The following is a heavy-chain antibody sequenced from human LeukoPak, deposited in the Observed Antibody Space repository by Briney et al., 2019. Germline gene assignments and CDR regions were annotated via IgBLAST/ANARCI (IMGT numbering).Heavy chain of an antibody. CDR3: ARALLRLGQVDY. D-gene: IGHD3-10*01. J-gene: IGHJ4*02. V-gene: IGHV1-46*01. CDR1: GYTFTSYY. CDR2: INPSGGST. Sequence: GASVKVSCEASGYTFTSYYMHWVRQAPGQGLEWMGIINPSGGSTSYAQKFQGRVTMTRDTSTSTVYMELSSLRSEDTAVYYCARALLRLGQVDYWGQGTLVTVSS.